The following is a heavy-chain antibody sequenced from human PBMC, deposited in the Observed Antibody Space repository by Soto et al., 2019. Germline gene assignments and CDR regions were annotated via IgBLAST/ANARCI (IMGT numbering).Heavy chain of an antibody. CDR2: ISYDGSNK. CDR1: GFTFSSYG. V-gene: IGHV3-30*18. Sequence: GGSLRLSCAASGFTFSSYGMHWVRQAPGKGLEWVAVISYDGSNKYYADSVKGRFTISRDNSKNTLYLQMNSMRAEDTAVYYCAKDLLAYVDTAMVNDYWGQGTLVT. CDR3: AKDLLAYVDTAMVNDY. D-gene: IGHD5-18*01. J-gene: IGHJ4*02.